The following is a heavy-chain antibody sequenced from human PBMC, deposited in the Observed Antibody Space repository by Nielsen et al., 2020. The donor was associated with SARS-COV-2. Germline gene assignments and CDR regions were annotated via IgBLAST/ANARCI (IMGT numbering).Heavy chain of an antibody. D-gene: IGHD6-13*01. CDR2: IDWDDDK. V-gene: IGHV2-70*01. CDR1: GFSLSTSGMC. CDR3: ARIQSFVAAGTIHYYYGMDV. J-gene: IGHJ6*02. Sequence: SGPTLVKPTQTLTLTCTFSGFSLSTSGMCVSWIRQPPGKALEWLALIDWDDDKYYSTSLKTRLTISKDTSKNQVVLTMTNMDPVDTATYYCARIQSFVAAGTIHYYYGMDVWGQGTTVTVSS.